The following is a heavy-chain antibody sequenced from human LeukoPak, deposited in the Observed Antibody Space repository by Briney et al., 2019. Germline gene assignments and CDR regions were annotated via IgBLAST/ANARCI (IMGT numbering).Heavy chain of an antibody. CDR1: GYTFTSYD. J-gene: IGHJ6*03. CDR3: ARGDYYYYYMDV. V-gene: IGHV1-69*06. Sequence: GASVKVSCKASGYTFTSYDINWVRQATGQGLEWMGGIIPIFGTTNYAQKFQDRVTITADKSTSTAYMKLSSLRSEDTAVYYCARGDYYYYYMDVWGKGTTVTISS. CDR2: IIPIFGTT.